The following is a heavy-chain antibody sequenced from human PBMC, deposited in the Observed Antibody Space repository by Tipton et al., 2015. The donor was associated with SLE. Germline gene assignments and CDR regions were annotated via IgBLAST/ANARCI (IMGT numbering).Heavy chain of an antibody. V-gene: IGHV4-38-2*02. CDR2: IYHSGST. D-gene: IGHD3-16*01. CDR3: ARVSPVLLGGSGDFDQ. J-gene: IGHJ4*02. CDR1: GYSISSGSY. Sequence: TLSLTCTVSGYSISSGSYWGWIRQPPGKGLEWIGSIYHSGSTYSNPSLKSRVTISVDTSKNQFSLKLTSVTAADTAVYYCARVSPVLLGGSGDFDQWGQGTLVTVSS.